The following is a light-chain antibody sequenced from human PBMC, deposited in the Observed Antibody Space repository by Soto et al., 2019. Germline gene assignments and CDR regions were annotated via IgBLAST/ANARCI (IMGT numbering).Light chain of an antibody. CDR3: QQLNSYPIT. V-gene: IGKV1-9*01. Sequence: DIQLTQSPSFLSASVGDRVIITCRASQGISSYLAWYQQKPGNAPKLLIYAASTLQSGVPSRFSGSGSGTEFTLTISSLQPEDFATYYCQQLNSYPITFGQGTRLEIK. CDR2: AAS. J-gene: IGKJ5*01. CDR1: QGISSY.